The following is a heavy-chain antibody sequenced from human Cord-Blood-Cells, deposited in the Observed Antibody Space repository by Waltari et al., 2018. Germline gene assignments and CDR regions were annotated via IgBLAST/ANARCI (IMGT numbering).Heavy chain of an antibody. J-gene: IGHJ3*02. CDR2: IIPILGIA. V-gene: IGHV1-69*09. CDR1: GGTFSSYA. D-gene: IGHD1-1*01. Sequence: QVQLVQSGAEVKKPGSSVQVSCKASGGTFSSYAISWVPQAPGQGLEWMGRIIPILGIANYAQKFQGRVTITADKSTSTAYMELSSLRSEDTAVYYCARDWVQLERLSAFDIWGQGTMVTVSS. CDR3: ARDWVQLERLSAFDI.